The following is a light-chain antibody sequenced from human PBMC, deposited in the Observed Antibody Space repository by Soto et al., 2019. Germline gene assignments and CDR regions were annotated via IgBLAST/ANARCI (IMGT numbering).Light chain of an antibody. CDR3: QHYNSYSEA. CDR2: GAS. CDR1: QSVSDTS. J-gene: IGKJ1*01. V-gene: IGKV3D-20*01. Sequence: IVLTQSPATVSLSPGERVTLSCGASQSVSDTSIAWYQHKPGLAPRLLVYGASRRATGIPDRFTGSGSGTDFTLTISRLEPEDFATYYCQHYNSYSEAFGQGTKVDI.